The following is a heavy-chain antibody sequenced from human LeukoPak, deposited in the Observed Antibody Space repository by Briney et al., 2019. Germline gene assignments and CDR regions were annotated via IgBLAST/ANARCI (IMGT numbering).Heavy chain of an antibody. CDR3: ARDQSGNWVYYFDY. Sequence: SETLSLTCTVSGGSISSGGYYWSWIRQHPGKGLEWIGYIYYSGSTYYNPSLKSRVTISVDTSKNQFSLKLSSVTAADTAVYYCARDQSGNWVYYFDYWGQGTLATVSS. CDR1: GGSISSGGYY. D-gene: IGHD7-27*01. J-gene: IGHJ4*02. CDR2: IYYSGST. V-gene: IGHV4-31*03.